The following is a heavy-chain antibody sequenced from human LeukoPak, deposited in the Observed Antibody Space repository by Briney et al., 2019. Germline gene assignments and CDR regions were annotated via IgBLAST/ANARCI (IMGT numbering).Heavy chain of an antibody. CDR2: IKQDGSEK. CDR1: GFRFGYYW. V-gene: IGHV3-7*05. D-gene: IGHD1-26*01. Sequence: GGSLRLSCAASGFRFGYYWMSWVRQAPGKGLEWVANIKQDGSEKYYVDSVKGRFTISRDNGKNSLYLQMNSLRAEDTAVYYCARDGGATYTFDIWGQGTMVTVSS. CDR3: ARDGGATYTFDI. J-gene: IGHJ3*02.